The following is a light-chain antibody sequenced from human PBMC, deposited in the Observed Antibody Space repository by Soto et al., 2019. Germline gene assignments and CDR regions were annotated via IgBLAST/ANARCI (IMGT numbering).Light chain of an antibody. Sequence: DIQMTQSPSTLSASVGDRVTITCRASQTISSWLAWYQQKPGKAPKLLIYSASSLQSGDPSRFSGSGSGTDFTLTISSLQPEDFATYYCQQSYSTPITIGQGTRLEIK. J-gene: IGKJ5*01. CDR2: SAS. V-gene: IGKV1-39*01. CDR3: QQSYSTPIT. CDR1: QTISSW.